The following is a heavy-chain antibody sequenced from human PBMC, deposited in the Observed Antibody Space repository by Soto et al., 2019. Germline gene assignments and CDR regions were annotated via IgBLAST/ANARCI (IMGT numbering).Heavy chain of an antibody. CDR2: IYYSWST. Sequence: QVQLQESGPGLVKPSRTLSLTCTVSGGSISSGGYFWSWIRQHPGKGLEWIGYIYYSWSTYYNPSLTSLVTMSVDTSKNQFSLKLTFVTAADTAVYYCARVKLRYFDPRWFDPWGQGTLVTVSS. CDR3: ARVKLRYFDPRWFDP. V-gene: IGHV4-31*01. J-gene: IGHJ5*02. D-gene: IGHD3-9*01. CDR1: GGSISSGGYF.